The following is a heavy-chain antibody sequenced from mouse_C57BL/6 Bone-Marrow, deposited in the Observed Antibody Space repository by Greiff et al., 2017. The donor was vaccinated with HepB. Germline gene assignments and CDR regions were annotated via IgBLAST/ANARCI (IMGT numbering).Heavy chain of an antibody. D-gene: IGHD1-1*01. V-gene: IGHV1-50*01. Sequence: QVQLQQPGAELVKPGASVKLSCKASGYTFTSYWMQWVKQRPGQGLEWIGEIDPSDSYTNYNQKFKGKATLTVDTSSSTAYMQLSSLTSGDSAVYYCARERGYGSSSFAYWGQGTLVTVSA. CDR1: GYTFTSYW. J-gene: IGHJ3*01. CDR3: ARERGYGSSSFAY. CDR2: IDPSDSYT.